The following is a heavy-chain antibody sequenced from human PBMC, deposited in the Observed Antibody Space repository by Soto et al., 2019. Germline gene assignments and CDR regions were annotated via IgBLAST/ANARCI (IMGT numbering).Heavy chain of an antibody. Sequence: PGGSLRLSCAASGFTFSDYYMSWIRQAPGKGLEWVSYISSSGSTIYYADSVKGRFTISRDNAKNSLYLQMNSLRAEDTAVYYCARVSGDLANTRKEPPLCDYWGQGTLVTVSS. J-gene: IGHJ4*02. CDR2: ISSSGSTI. D-gene: IGHD3-10*01. V-gene: IGHV3-11*01. CDR1: GFTFSDYY. CDR3: ARVSGDLANTRKEPPLCDY.